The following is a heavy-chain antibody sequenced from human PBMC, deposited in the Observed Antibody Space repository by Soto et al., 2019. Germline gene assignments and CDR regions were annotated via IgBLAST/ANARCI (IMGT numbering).Heavy chain of an antibody. D-gene: IGHD3-10*01. Sequence: GESLNISCKGSGYSFTRYWIGWVRQMPGKGLECMGIIYPGDSDTRYSPSFQGQVTISADKSISTAYLQWSSLKASDTAMYYCAGGGVRGVITRTRDYYGMDVWGQGTTVTVSS. CDR1: GYSFTRYW. J-gene: IGHJ6*02. CDR2: IYPGDSDT. V-gene: IGHV5-51*01. CDR3: AGGGVRGVITRTRDYYGMDV.